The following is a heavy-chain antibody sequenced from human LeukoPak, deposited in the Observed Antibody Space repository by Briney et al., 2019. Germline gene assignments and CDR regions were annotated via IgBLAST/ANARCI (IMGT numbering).Heavy chain of an antibody. CDR2: INPNSGGT. CDR1: AYTFLNFY. D-gene: IGHD7-27*01. Sequence: ASVNVDCNADAYTFLNFYWDCTRQAPGQGLEWMGWINPNSGGTNYAQKFQGRVTTTRDTSIDTASMELTSLTSDDTAMYHCAKPETGEHTERRSPSFDICGQGTVVTVSS. V-gene: IGHV1-2*02. J-gene: IGHJ3*02. CDR3: AKPETGEHTERRSPSFDI.